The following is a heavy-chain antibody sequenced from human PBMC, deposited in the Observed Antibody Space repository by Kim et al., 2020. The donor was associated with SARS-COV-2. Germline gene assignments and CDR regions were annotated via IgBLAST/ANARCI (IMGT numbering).Heavy chain of an antibody. Sequence: SVKVSCKVSGATFSSFAISWVRQAPGQGLEWLGGIIPMIGEAQYTQRFQDRVTISADESTTTAHMEMRSLRVEDTATYYCAREGSLGVAVADTYYFDDWGQGTLITVSS. J-gene: IGHJ4*02. D-gene: IGHD6-19*01. CDR2: IIPMIGEA. CDR3: AREGSLGVAVADTYYFDD. CDR1: GATFSSFA. V-gene: IGHV1-69*13.